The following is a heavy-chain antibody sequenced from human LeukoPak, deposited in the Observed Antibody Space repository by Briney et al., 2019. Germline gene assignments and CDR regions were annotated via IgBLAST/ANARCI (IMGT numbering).Heavy chain of an antibody. Sequence: PSETLSLTCAVYGGSFSGYYWSWIRQPPGKGLEWIGEINHSGSTNYNPSLKSRVIISVDTSKNQFSLKLSSVTAADTAVYYCARVLRFLEWTQHGMDVWGQGTTVTVSS. CDR3: ARVLRFLEWTQHGMDV. V-gene: IGHV4-34*01. CDR1: GGSFSGYY. CDR2: INHSGST. D-gene: IGHD3-3*01. J-gene: IGHJ6*02.